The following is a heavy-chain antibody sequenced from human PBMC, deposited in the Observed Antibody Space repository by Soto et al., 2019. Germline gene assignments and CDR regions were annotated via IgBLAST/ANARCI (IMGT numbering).Heavy chain of an antibody. CDR2: INPNSGAT. Sequence: XSVKASCKASVYTFTCYFMHWVRQAPGEGLEWMGWINPNSGATKYAPKFQGRVTMTRDTANRTGYLELSSLTSDDTPVYYCARGGGTTLVPIHSGQGTPATVSS. CDR3: ARGGGTTLVPIH. CDR1: VYTFTCYF. D-gene: IGHD2-15*01. V-gene: IGHV1-2*02. J-gene: IGHJ1*01.